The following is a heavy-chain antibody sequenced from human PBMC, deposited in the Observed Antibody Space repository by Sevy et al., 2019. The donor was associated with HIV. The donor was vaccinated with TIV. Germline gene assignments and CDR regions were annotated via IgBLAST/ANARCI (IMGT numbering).Heavy chain of an antibody. D-gene: IGHD2-15*01. CDR3: ARRDSAAEYYYYGMDV. J-gene: IGHJ6*02. V-gene: IGHV1-2*06. CDR1: GYTFTGYY. CDR2: INPNSGGT. Sequence: ASVKVSCKASGYTFTGYYMHWVRQAPGQGLEWMGRINPNSGGTNYAQKFQGRVTMTRDTSISTAYMELSRLRSDDTAVYYCARRDSAAEYYYYGMDVWGQRTTVTVSS.